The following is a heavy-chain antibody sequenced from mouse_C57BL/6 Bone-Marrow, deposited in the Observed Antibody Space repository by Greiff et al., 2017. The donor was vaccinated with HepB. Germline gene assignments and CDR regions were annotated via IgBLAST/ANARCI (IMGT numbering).Heavy chain of an antibody. J-gene: IGHJ1*03. CDR3: ARDYPYWYFDV. D-gene: IGHD1-1*02. Sequence: QVQLQQSGPELVKPGASVKISCKASGYSFTSYYIHWVKQRPGQGLEWIGWIYPGSGNTKYNEKFKGKATLTADTSSSTAYMQLSSLTSEDSAVYYCARDYPYWYFDVWGTGTTVTVSS. CDR1: GYSFTSYY. CDR2: IYPGSGNT. V-gene: IGHV1-66*01.